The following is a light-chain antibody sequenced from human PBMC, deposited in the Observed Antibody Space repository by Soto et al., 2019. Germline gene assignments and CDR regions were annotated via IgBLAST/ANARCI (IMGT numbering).Light chain of an antibody. J-gene: IGKJ4*01. CDR1: QSISNY. CDR3: QQSHSTPLT. Sequence: DIQMTPSPSSLSASFGDRVTITFRAIQSISNYLNWYQQKPGTAPKLLIYTASSLQSGVPSRFSGSGSGTDFTLTISSLQPEDFATYYCQQSHSTPLTFGGGTKVDIK. CDR2: TAS. V-gene: IGKV1-39*01.